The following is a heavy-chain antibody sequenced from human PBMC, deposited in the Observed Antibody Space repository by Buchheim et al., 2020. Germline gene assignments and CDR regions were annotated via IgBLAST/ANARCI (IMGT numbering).Heavy chain of an antibody. Sequence: EVQLVESGGGLVQPGRSLRLSCTASGFTFGDYAMSWVRQAPGTGLEWVGFIRSKAYGGTTEYAASVNGRFTISRDDSKSIAYLQMNSLKTEDTAVYYCTSRIDDAFDIWGQGT. CDR3: TSRIDDAFDI. CDR2: IRSKAYGGTT. D-gene: IGHD2-15*01. J-gene: IGHJ3*02. CDR1: GFTFGDYA. V-gene: IGHV3-49*04.